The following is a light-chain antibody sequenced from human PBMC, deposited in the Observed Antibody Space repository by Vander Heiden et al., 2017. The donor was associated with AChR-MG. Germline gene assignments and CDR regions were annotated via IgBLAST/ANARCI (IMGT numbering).Light chain of an antibody. CDR2: GAS. Sequence: EIVMTQSPATLSVSPGERATLSCRASQTVSNNLAWYQQKLGQAPRILIYGASTRATGIPARFSGSGSGTEFTLTISSLQSEDFAVYYCQQENKWPQTFGQGTKVEIK. V-gene: IGKV3-15*01. CDR1: QTVSNN. CDR3: QQENKWPQT. J-gene: IGKJ1*01.